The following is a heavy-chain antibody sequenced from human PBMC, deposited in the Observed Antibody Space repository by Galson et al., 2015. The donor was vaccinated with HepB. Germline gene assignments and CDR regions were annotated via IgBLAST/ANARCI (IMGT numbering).Heavy chain of an antibody. Sequence: QSGAEVKKPGESLKISCKGSGYSFTSYWIGWVRQMPGKGLEWMGIIYPGDSDTRYSPSFQGQVTISADKSISTAYLQWSSLKASDTAMYYCARRRHYYDNSGPLFDYWGQGTLVTVSS. CDR2: IYPGDSDT. J-gene: IGHJ4*02. V-gene: IGHV5-51*01. CDR3: ARRRHYYDNSGPLFDY. D-gene: IGHD3-22*01. CDR1: GYSFTSYW.